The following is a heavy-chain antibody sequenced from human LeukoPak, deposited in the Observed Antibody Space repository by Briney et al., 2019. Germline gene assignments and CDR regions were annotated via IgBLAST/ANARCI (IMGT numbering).Heavy chain of an antibody. CDR1: GYTFTGYY. V-gene: IGHV1-2*02. Sequence: ASVKVSCKASGYTFTGYYMHWVRQAPGQGLEWMGWIDPNSGGTNYAQKFQGRVTMTRDTSISTAYMELSSLRSDDTAVYYCARAYVIDAFDIWGQGTMVTVSS. CDR2: IDPNSGGT. J-gene: IGHJ3*02. CDR3: ARAYVIDAFDI. D-gene: IGHD3-16*01.